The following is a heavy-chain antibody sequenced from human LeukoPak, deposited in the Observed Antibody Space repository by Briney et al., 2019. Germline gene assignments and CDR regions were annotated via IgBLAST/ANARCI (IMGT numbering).Heavy chain of an antibody. CDR1: GFTLSSFA. V-gene: IGHV3-23*01. D-gene: IGHD4/OR15-4a*01. Sequence: PGGSLRLSCAASGFTLSSFAMNWVRQAPGKGLEWVSAISGNGYAYYADSVKGRFTISRDNSKNTLYLQMNSLRAEDTAVYYCARRAGAYSHPYDYWGQGTLVTVSS. J-gene: IGHJ4*02. CDR2: ISGNGYA. CDR3: ARRAGAYSHPYDY.